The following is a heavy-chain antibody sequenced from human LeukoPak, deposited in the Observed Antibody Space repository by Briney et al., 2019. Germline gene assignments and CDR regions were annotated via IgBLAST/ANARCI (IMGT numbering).Heavy chain of an antibody. CDR2: IYYSGST. J-gene: IGHJ4*02. Sequence: SETLSLTCTVSGGSISSYYWSWIRQPPGKGLEWIGYIYYSGSTNYNPSLKSRVTISVDTSKNQFSLKLSSVTAADTAVYYCARSGYYDISTGYSEARYYFDYWGQGTLVTVSS. CDR1: GGSISSYY. V-gene: IGHV4-59*08. CDR3: ARSGYYDISTGYSEARYYFDY. D-gene: IGHD3-9*01.